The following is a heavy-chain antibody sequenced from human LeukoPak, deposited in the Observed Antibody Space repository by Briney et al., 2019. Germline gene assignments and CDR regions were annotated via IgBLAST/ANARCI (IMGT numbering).Heavy chain of an antibody. D-gene: IGHD3-10*01. CDR1: GFTFSNSA. V-gene: IGHV3-23*01. CDR3: AREAYYGSGRSRQPSPV. Sequence: GGSLRLSCAASGFTFSNSAMSWVRQAPGKGLEWVSTLSGSGITTYYADSVKGRFTISRDNSKDTLYLQMISLRIEDTAVYYCAREAYYGSGRSRQPSPVWGQGTLVTVSS. J-gene: IGHJ4*02. CDR2: LSGSGITT.